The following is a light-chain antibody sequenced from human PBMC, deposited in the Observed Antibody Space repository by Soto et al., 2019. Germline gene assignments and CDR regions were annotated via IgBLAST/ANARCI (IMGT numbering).Light chain of an antibody. J-gene: IGLJ1*01. CDR3: QSYDSSLSGYV. CDR1: SSNIGAGYE. V-gene: IGLV1-40*01. CDR2: ENN. Sequence: QSVLTQPPSVSEAPGQRVTISCTGSSSNIGAGYEAHSYQQVAGTAPKLLIYENNNRPSGVPDRFSCSKSGTSASLAITGLQAEDVAEYYCQSYDSSLSGYVFGTGTKLTVL.